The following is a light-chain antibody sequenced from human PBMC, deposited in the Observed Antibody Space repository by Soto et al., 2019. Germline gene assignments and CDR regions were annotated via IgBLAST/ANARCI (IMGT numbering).Light chain of an antibody. V-gene: IGLV2-14*01. J-gene: IGLJ1*01. CDR2: EVS. CDR3: SSYSISTAYL. CDR1: SSDVGGYDY. Sequence: QSVVTQPASVCGSPGQSSTINCTGTSSDVGGYDYVSWYQLHPGKAPKLMVFEVSNRPSGVSYRFSGSKSGNTASLTISGLQAEDEADYFCSSYSISTAYLFGTGTKVTVL.